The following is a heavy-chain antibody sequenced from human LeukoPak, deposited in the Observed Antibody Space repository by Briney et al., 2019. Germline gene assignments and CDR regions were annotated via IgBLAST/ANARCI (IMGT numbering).Heavy chain of an antibody. CDR2: IYYSGST. CDR3: ARDPIVGATTGAFDI. CDR1: GGSISSSTYY. V-gene: IGHV4-30-4*08. J-gene: IGHJ3*02. Sequence: PSETLSLTCIVSGGSISSSTYYWGWIRQPPGKGLEWIGYIYYSGSTYYNPSLKSRVTISVDTSKNQFSLKLSSVTAADTAVYYCARDPIVGATTGAFDIWGQGTMVTVSS. D-gene: IGHD1-26*01.